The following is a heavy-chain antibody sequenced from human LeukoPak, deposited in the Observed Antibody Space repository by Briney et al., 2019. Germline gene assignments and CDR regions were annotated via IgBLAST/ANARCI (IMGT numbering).Heavy chain of an antibody. CDR1: GFIFSNHG. Sequence: GGSLRLSCAASGFIFSNHGMHWVRQAPGKGLEWVTFIRYDGGTKYYADSVRGRFTISRDNSKNILYLQMDSLRREDTAVYYCAKDSYGSQNYYYFMDVWGKGNTVIVSS. CDR3: AKDSYGSQNYYYFMDV. J-gene: IGHJ6*03. V-gene: IGHV3-30*02. CDR2: IRYDGGTK. D-gene: IGHD5-18*01.